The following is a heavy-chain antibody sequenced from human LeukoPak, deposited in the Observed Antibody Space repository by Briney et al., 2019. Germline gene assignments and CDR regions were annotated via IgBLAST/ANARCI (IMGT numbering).Heavy chain of an antibody. CDR2: IRYDGSNK. Sequence: GGSLRLSCAASGFTFSSYGMHWVRQAPGKGLEWVAFIRYDGSNKYYADSVKGRFTISRDNSKNTLYLQMNSLRAEDTAVYYCAKDGYCSSTSCYDRRDQGPPEDWFDPWGQGTLVTVSS. D-gene: IGHD2-2*03. J-gene: IGHJ5*02. V-gene: IGHV3-30*02. CDR3: AKDGYCSSTSCYDRRDQGPPEDWFDP. CDR1: GFTFSSYG.